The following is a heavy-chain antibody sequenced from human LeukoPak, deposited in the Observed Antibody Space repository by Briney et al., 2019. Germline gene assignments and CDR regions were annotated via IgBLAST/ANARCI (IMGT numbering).Heavy chain of an antibody. D-gene: IGHD3-3*01. CDR1: GFTFSNYG. V-gene: IGHV3-23*01. CDR2: ISGSGGST. CDR3: AKDDVLRFWEFDY. J-gene: IGHJ4*02. Sequence: GGSLRLSCAASGFTFSNYGMSWVRQAPGKGLEWVSAISGSGGSTYYADSVKGRFSISRDNSKNTLYVQMNSLRAEDTAVYYCAKDDVLRFWEFDYWGQGTLVTVSS.